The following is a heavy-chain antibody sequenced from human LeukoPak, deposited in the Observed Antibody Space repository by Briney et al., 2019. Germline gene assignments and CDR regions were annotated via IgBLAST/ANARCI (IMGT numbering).Heavy chain of an antibody. CDR3: ARARYDSSGCPDY. CDR1: GFTFSSYW. V-gene: IGHV3-7*01. D-gene: IGHD3-22*01. J-gene: IGHJ4*02. Sequence: PGGSLRLSCATSGFTFSSYWMGWVRQAPGKGLEWVAHIKQDGSEKYYVDSVKGRFTISRDSAKNSLYLQMNSLRAEDTAVYYCARARYDSSGCPDYWGQGTLVTVSS. CDR2: IKQDGSEK.